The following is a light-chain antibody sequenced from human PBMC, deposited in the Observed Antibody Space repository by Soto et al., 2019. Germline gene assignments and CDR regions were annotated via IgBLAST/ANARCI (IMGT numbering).Light chain of an antibody. CDR1: SSDVGGYNY. V-gene: IGLV2-14*01. CDR2: DAS. CDR3: SSYTSSGTYV. J-gene: IGLJ1*01. Sequence: QSVLAQPASVSGSPGQSITISCTGTSSDVGGYNYVSWYQQHPGKAPKVMIYDASNRPSGVSNRFSGSKSGNTASLTISGLQAKDEADYFCSSYTSSGTYVFGTGTKVTVL.